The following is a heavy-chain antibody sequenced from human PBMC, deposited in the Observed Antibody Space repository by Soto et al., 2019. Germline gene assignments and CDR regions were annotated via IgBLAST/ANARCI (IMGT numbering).Heavy chain of an antibody. D-gene: IGHD3-16*01. CDR1: GGSISSYY. Sequence: SETLSLTCTVSGGSISSYYCTWIRQPPGKGLEWIGYIYNTDSGSTNYNPSLKSRVTISRDMSKNQFSLKLSSVTAADTAFYYCVRGSHLYVWGKGALLTVSS. V-gene: IGHV4-59*01. CDR2: IYNTDSGST. CDR3: VRGSHLYV. J-gene: IGHJ4*02.